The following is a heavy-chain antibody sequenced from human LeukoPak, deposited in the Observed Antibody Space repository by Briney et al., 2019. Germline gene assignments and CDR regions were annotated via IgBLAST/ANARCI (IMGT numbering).Heavy chain of an antibody. J-gene: IGHJ6*02. Sequence: GGSLRLSCAASEFTFSSYSMNWVRQAPGKGLEWVSYITNSGNSKSYADSVKGRFTISRDNTKNSLYLQMNGLRAEDTAVYYCARVAATPVFGYYGMDVWGQGTTVTVSS. CDR1: EFTFSSYS. CDR3: ARVAATPVFGYYGMDV. CDR2: ITNSGNSK. D-gene: IGHD2-15*01. V-gene: IGHV3-48*01.